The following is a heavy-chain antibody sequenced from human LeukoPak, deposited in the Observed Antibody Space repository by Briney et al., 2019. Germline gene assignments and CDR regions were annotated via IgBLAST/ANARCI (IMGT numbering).Heavy chain of an antibody. D-gene: IGHD3-22*01. CDR3: AREESSGLRGYFDL. Sequence: ASVKVSCKASGYSFTGYYMHWVRQAPGQGLEWMGWIDPHSGATHYAQKFQGRVTMSRDTSSSTDYMEVSRLRPDDTALYYCAREESSGLRGYFDLWGQGTLVTVSS. J-gene: IGHJ4*02. CDR2: IDPHSGAT. CDR1: GYSFTGYY. V-gene: IGHV1-2*02.